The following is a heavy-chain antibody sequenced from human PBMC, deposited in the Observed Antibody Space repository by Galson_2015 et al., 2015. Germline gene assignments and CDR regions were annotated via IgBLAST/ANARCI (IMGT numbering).Heavy chain of an antibody. D-gene: IGHD2-2*01. V-gene: IGHV4-4*02. J-gene: IGHJ4*02. CDR3: ARESGIVVVPAAMGGSYYFDY. Sequence: PSLKSRVTISVDKSKNQFSLKLSSVTAADTAVYYCARESGIVVVPAAMGGSYYFDYWGQGTLVTVSS.